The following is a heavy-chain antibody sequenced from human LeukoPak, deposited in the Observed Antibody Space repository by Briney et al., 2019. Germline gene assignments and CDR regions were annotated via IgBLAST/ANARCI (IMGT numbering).Heavy chain of an antibody. Sequence: SDTLSLTCTVSGGSISSYYWSWIRQPPGKGLESIGYIYYSGSTNNNPSLKRRVTISVDTSKNQFSLKLSSVTAADTAAYYCARGPYSGYEFDYWGQGTLVTVSS. CDR1: GGSISSYY. J-gene: IGHJ4*02. D-gene: IGHD5-12*01. V-gene: IGHV4-59*07. CDR3: ARGPYSGYEFDY. CDR2: IYYSGST.